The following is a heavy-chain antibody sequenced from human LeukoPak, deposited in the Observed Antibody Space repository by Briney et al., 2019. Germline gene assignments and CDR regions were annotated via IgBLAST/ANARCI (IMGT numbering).Heavy chain of an antibody. D-gene: IGHD2-2*02. Sequence: SQTLSLTCTVSGGSISSGDYYWSWIRQPPGKGLEWIGYNYYSGSTYYNPSLKSRVTISVDTSKNQFSLKLSSVTAADTAVYYCARDCSSTSCYTDYWGQGTLVTVSS. CDR3: ARDCSSTSCYTDY. J-gene: IGHJ4*02. CDR2: NYYSGST. CDR1: GGSISSGDYY. V-gene: IGHV4-30-4*08.